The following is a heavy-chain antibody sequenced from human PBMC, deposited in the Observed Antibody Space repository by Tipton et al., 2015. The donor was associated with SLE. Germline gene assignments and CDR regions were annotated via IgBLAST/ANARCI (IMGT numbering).Heavy chain of an antibody. CDR2: IYTSGAT. Sequence: LSLTCTVSGGSISSGSYYWSWIRQPAGKGLEWIGRIYTSGATNYNPSLKSRVTISVDTSKNQFSLKLTSVTAADTAVYYCAASGGGGLDIWGQGTMVAVSS. V-gene: IGHV4-61*02. CDR1: GGSISSGSYY. J-gene: IGHJ3*02. CDR3: AASGGGGLDI. D-gene: IGHD2-15*01.